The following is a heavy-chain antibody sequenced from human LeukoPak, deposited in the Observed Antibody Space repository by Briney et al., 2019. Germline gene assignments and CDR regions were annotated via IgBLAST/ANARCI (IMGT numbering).Heavy chain of an antibody. J-gene: IGHJ4*02. V-gene: IGHV1-2*06. CDR2: INPNSGGT. D-gene: IGHD4-17*01. Sequence: ASVKVSCKASGYTFTGYYMHWVRQAPGQGLEWMGRINPNSGGTNYAQKFQGRVTMTRDTSISTAYMALSRLRSDDTAVYYCARVLHDYGDYYFDYWGQGTLVTVSS. CDR1: GYTFTGYY. CDR3: ARVLHDYGDYYFDY.